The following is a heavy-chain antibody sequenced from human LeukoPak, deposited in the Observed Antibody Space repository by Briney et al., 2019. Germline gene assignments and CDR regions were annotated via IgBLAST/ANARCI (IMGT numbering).Heavy chain of an antibody. Sequence: PSETLSLTCTVSGGSISSDHWNWIRQPPGKGLEWIGCIYYSGSTYYNPSLKSRVTISVNMSKSQFSLRLTSVTAADTAVYYCARKNDFDIWGQGTLVTVSS. D-gene: IGHD2/OR15-2a*01. CDR1: GGSISSDH. CDR3: ARKNDFDI. CDR2: IYYSGST. J-gene: IGHJ3*02. V-gene: IGHV4-59*01.